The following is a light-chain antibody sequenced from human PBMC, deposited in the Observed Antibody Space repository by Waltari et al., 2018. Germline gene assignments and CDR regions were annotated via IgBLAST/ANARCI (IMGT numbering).Light chain of an antibody. V-gene: IGLV2-11*01. CDR1: SSDVGGYNF. Sequence: QSALTQPRSVSGSPGQSVTISCTGTSSDVGGYNFVSWYQQHPGKAPKLIVYSVNKRPSGVPDRCSGSKAGNTASLTIPGLQAEDEADYYCCSYAGSYTPWVFGGGTKVTVL. CDR2: SVN. CDR3: CSYAGSYTPWV. J-gene: IGLJ3*02.